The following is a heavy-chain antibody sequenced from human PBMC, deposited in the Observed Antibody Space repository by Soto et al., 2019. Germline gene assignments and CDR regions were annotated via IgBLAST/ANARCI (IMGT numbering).Heavy chain of an antibody. CDR3: ASHFGTAGYGAFDI. CDR2: IFHRGIT. D-gene: IGHD6-13*01. J-gene: IGHJ3*02. Sequence: PSETLSLTCALSGGSVSSDYWWTWVRQPPVKGLEWIGEIFHRGITNYNAALKSRVIISIDKSNNQLSLTLTSVTAADTAVYYCASHFGTAGYGAFDIWGQGTMVTVSS. V-gene: IGHV4-4*02. CDR1: GGSVSSDYW.